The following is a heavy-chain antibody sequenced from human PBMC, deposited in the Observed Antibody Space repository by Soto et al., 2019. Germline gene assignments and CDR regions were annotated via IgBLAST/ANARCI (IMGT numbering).Heavy chain of an antibody. CDR2: IWYDGSNK. D-gene: IGHD3-10*01. CDR3: ARALSYGSPTLLYGMDA. Sequence: LRLSCAASGFTFSSYGMHWVRQAAGKGLEWVAVIWYDGSNKYYADSVKGRFTISRDNSKNTLYPQMNSLRAEDTAVYYCARALSYGSPTLLYGMDAWGHGNTVTVXS. V-gene: IGHV3-33*01. CDR1: GFTFSSYG. J-gene: IGHJ6*02.